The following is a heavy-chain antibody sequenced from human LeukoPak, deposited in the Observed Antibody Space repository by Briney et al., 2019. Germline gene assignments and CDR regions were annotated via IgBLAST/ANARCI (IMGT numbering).Heavy chain of an antibody. CDR2: IYYSGST. V-gene: IGHV4-59*01. J-gene: IGHJ4*02. CDR3: ARGYGDYVGDY. CDR1: GGSISSYY. Sequence: PSETLSVTCTVSGGSISSYYWSWIRQPPGKGLEWIGYIYYSGSTNYNPSLKSRVTISVDTSKNQFSPKLSSVTAADTAVYYCARGYGDYVGDYWGQGTLVTVSS. D-gene: IGHD4-17*01.